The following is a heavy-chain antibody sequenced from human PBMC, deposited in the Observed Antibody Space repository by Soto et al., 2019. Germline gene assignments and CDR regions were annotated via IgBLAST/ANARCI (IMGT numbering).Heavy chain of an antibody. V-gene: IGHV1-2*02. CDR3: ARGSDYGDLYYFDY. D-gene: IGHD4-17*01. Sequence: ASVKVSCKASGYTFTGYYMHWVRQAPGQGLEWMGWINPNSGGTNYAQKFQGRVTMTGDTSISTAYMELSRLRSDDTAVYYCARGSDYGDLYYFDYWGQGTLVTVSS. J-gene: IGHJ4*02. CDR2: INPNSGGT. CDR1: GYTFTGYY.